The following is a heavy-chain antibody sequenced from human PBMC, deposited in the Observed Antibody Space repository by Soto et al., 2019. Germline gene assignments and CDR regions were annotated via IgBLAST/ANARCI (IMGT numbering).Heavy chain of an antibody. CDR1: GGAISSYY. J-gene: IGHJ3*02. V-gene: IGHV4-59*01. Sequence: VPLTCTVSGGAISSYYWSWIRQPPGKGLEWIGYIYYSGSTNYNPSLKSRVTISVDTSKNQFSLKLSSVTAADTAVYYCAGGLWVPHAFDIWGQATIVTVSS. D-gene: IGHD2-21*01. CDR2: IYYSGST. CDR3: AGGLWVPHAFDI.